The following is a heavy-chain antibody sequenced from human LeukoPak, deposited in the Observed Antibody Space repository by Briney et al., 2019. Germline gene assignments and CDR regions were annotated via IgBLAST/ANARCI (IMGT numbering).Heavy chain of an antibody. CDR3: ARVTGYMIEDYFDY. V-gene: IGHV4-38-2*02. CDR2: IDHSGST. J-gene: IGHJ4*02. D-gene: IGHD3-22*01. CDR1: GYSISSGYY. Sequence: SETLSLTCTVSGYSISSGYYWGWIRPPPGKGLEWTGSIDHSGSTYYNPSLKSRVTISVDTSKSQFSLKLSSVTAADTAVYYCARVTGYMIEDYFDYWGQGTLVTVSS.